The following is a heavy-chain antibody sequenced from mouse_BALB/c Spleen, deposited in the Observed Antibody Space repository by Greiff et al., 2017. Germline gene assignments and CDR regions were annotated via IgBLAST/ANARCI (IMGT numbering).Heavy chain of an antibody. Sequence: QVQLQQSGAELARPGASVKMSCKASGYTFTSYTMHWVKQRPGQGLEWIGYINTSSGYTNYNQKFKDKATLTADKSSSTAYMQLSSLTSEDSAVYYCASYYRYDFDYWGQGTTLTVSS. D-gene: IGHD2-14*01. CDR2: INTSSGYT. CDR3: ASYYRYDFDY. J-gene: IGHJ2*01. CDR1: GYTFTSYT. V-gene: IGHV1-4*01.